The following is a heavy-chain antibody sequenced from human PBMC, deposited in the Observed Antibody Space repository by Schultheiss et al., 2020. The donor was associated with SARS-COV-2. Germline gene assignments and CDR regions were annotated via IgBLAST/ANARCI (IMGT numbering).Heavy chain of an antibody. CDR2: ISYDGSNK. J-gene: IGHJ4*02. Sequence: GGSLRLSCAASGFTFSSYGMHWVRQAPGKGLEWVAVISYDGSNKYYADSVKGRFTISRDNSKNTLYLQMNSLRAEDTAVYYCARDGRGANWNYDYWGQGTLVTVSS. CDR1: GFTFSSYG. CDR3: ARDGRGANWNYDY. D-gene: IGHD1-7*01. V-gene: IGHV3-30*03.